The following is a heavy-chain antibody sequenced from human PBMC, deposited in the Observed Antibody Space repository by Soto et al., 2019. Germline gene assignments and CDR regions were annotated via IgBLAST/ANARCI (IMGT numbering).Heavy chain of an antibody. Sequence: SGPPLVNPTQTLTLTCTFSGFSLSTSGVGVGWVRQPPGKALEWLALIYSNDDKRFSTSLKSRLTITKDTSKNQVVLTMTNMDLVDTATYYWTDMWGSGLYGMSGWGQGNTVTV. CDR3: TDMWGSGLYGMSG. J-gene: IGHJ6*02. CDR1: GFSLSTSGVG. V-gene: IGHV2-5*01. D-gene: IGHD3-10*01. CDR2: IYSNDDK.